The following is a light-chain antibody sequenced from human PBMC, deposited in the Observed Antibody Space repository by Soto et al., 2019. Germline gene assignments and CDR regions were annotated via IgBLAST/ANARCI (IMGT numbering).Light chain of an antibody. Sequence: EIVLTQSPGTLSLSPGERATLSCRASQSVSSSYLAWYQQKPGQAPRLLIYGASSRATGIPDRFSGSGSGTDVTLTIIRLEPEDFAVYYCQQYGSSPPFTFGPGTKVDIK. V-gene: IGKV3-20*01. CDR2: GAS. CDR1: QSVSSSY. J-gene: IGKJ3*01. CDR3: QQYGSSPPFT.